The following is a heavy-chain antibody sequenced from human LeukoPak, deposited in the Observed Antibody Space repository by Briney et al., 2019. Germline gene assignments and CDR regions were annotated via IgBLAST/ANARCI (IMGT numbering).Heavy chain of an antibody. Sequence: VSVKVSCKASGYTFTSYYMRWVRQAPGQGLEWMGWMNPNSGNTGYAQKFQGRVTITRNTSISTAYMELSSLRSEDTAVYYCARGGGYYDSSGYYYGGRDIDYWGQGTLVTVSS. CDR2: MNPNSGNT. CDR1: GYTFTSYY. CDR3: ARGGGYYDSSGYYYGGRDIDY. J-gene: IGHJ4*02. V-gene: IGHV1-8*03. D-gene: IGHD3-22*01.